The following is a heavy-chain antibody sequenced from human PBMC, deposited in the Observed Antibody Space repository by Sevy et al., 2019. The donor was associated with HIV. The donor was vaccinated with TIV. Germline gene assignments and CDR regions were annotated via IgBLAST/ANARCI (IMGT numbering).Heavy chain of an antibody. V-gene: IGHV4-38-2*02. J-gene: IGHJ4*02. CDR2: NPHRGNT. CDR1: GYSISSGYY. Sequence: SETLSLTCTVSGYSISSGYYWGWIRPTPGKGLEWLGTNPHRGNTHYNPPLKSRVTISVDTSKHQFSLLLNSVTAAATAVFYCARGSQPINYDENGYYDYWGQGTLVTVSS. D-gene: IGHD2-2*03. CDR3: ARGSQPINYDENGYYDY.